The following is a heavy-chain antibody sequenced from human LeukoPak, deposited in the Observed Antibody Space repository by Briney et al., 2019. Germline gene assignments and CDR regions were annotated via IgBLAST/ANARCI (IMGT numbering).Heavy chain of an antibody. CDR2: ISSSSSYI. CDR1: GFTFSSYS. CDR3: ARGRPLFEDY. Sequence: GGSLRLSCAASGFTFSSYSMNWVGQAPGKGLEWVSSISSSSSYISYADSVKGRFTISRDNAKNSLYLQMNNLRVEDTAVYYCARGRPLFEDYWGQGTLVTVSS. V-gene: IGHV3-21*01. D-gene: IGHD3-10*02. J-gene: IGHJ4*02.